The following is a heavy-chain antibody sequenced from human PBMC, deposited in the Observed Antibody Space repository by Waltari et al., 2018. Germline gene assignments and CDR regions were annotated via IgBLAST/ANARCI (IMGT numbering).Heavy chain of an antibody. CDR1: GFPVSSYL. D-gene: IGHD1-26*01. Sequence: EVQLVDSGGGLVKPGGSLRLSGAASGFPVSSYLLHWVRQAPGKGLEWVSSISSSGDSLYYGDSVRGRVTISRDNAKNSVSLHMNSLRAEDTAVYYCARANGVIVGATGDFDYWGQGTLVTVSS. J-gene: IGHJ4*02. V-gene: IGHV3-21*01. CDR3: ARANGVIVGATGDFDY. CDR2: ISSSGDSL.